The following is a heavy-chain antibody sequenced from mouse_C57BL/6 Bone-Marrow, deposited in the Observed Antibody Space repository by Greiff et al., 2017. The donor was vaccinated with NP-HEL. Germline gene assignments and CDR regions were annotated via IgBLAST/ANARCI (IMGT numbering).Heavy chain of an antibody. J-gene: IGHJ1*03. Sequence: EVKLVESGGGLVKPGGSLKLSCAASGFTFSSYAMSWVRQTPEKRLEWVATISDGGSYTYYPDNVKGRFTISRDNAKNNLYLQMSHLKSEDTAMYYRARGGLRQEPGYFDVWGTGTTVTVSS. V-gene: IGHV5-4*03. CDR1: GFTFSSYA. CDR2: ISDGGSYT. D-gene: IGHD2-2*01. CDR3: ARGGLRQEPGYFDV.